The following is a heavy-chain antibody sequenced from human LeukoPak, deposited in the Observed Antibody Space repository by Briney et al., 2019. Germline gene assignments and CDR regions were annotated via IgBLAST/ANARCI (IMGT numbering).Heavy chain of an antibody. CDR2: IKRDGSAK. J-gene: IGHJ4*02. Sequence: GGSLRLSCAASGFAFSNYWMSWVRQAPGKGLEWVANIKRDGSAKYYVDSVKGRFTISRDNAKNSLYLQMSSLRAEDTAVYYCARDSYSSSWSGLFDYWGQGTLVTVSS. V-gene: IGHV3-7*01. CDR1: GFAFSNYW. D-gene: IGHD6-13*01. CDR3: ARDSYSSSWSGLFDY.